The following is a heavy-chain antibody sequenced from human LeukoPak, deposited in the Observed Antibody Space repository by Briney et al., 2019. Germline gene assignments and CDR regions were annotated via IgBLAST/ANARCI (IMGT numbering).Heavy chain of an antibody. D-gene: IGHD3-10*01. Sequence: GGSLRLSCAASGFTFSSYGMHWVRQAPGKGLEWVAVIWYDGSNKYYADSVKGRFTISRDNSKNTLYLRMNSLRAEDTAVYYCARERRSGSYIYYWGQGTLVTVSS. V-gene: IGHV3-33*01. CDR2: IWYDGSNK. CDR3: ARERRSGSYIYY. CDR1: GFTFSSYG. J-gene: IGHJ4*02.